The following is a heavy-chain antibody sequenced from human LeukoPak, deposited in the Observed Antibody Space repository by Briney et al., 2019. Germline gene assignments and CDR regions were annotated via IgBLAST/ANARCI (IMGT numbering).Heavy chain of an antibody. CDR2: MSSSGSTI. Sequence: GGSLRLSCAASGFTFSDYYMSWIRQAPGKGLEWVSYMSSSGSTIYHADSVKGRFTISRDNAKNSLYLQMNSLRAEDTAVYYCARALFMGLRLGELSFWGQGTLVTVSS. D-gene: IGHD3-16*02. V-gene: IGHV3-11*01. CDR1: GFTFSDYY. J-gene: IGHJ4*02. CDR3: ARALFMGLRLGELSF.